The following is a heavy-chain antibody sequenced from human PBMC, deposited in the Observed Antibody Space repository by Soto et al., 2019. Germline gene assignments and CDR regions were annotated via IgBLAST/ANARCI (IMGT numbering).Heavy chain of an antibody. Sequence: QVQLQESGPGLVKPSETLSLTCTVSGGSISSYYWSWIRQPPGKGLEWIGYIYYSGSTNYNPSLKRRVTISVDTSKNQFSLKLSSVTAADTAVYYCARDEKGAARLRGDYYYGMDVWGQGTTVTVSS. J-gene: IGHJ6*02. D-gene: IGHD6-6*01. CDR1: GGSISSYY. CDR3: ARDEKGAARLRGDYYYGMDV. V-gene: IGHV4-59*01. CDR2: IYYSGST.